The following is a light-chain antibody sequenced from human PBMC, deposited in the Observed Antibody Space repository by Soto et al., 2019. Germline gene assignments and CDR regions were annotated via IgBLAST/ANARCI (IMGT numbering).Light chain of an antibody. Sequence: DLQMTQSPSTLSASIGDRVTIACRASQGISNWLAWYQQKPGTAPTLLIFHASSLEGGVPSRLSGSGSGTEFTLTISSLQSDDFATYYCQQYHTYPTFGQGTKVDIK. CDR3: QQYHTYPT. V-gene: IGKV1-5*01. CDR2: HAS. CDR1: QGISNW. J-gene: IGKJ1*01.